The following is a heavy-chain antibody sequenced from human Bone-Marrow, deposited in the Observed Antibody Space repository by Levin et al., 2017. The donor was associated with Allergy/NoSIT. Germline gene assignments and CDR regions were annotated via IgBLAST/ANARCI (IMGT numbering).Heavy chain of an antibody. CDR2: ISDDGSNT. J-gene: IGHJ6*02. CDR3: AKDPRLLWLGDLLGPKYYNGMDV. V-gene: IGHV3-30*18. CDR1: EFTFSSYA. Sequence: QSGGSLRLSCAASEFTFSSYAMHWVRQAPGKGLEWVALISDDGSNTYYTDSVKGRFTISRDNSKSALYLQMNSLRAEDTAVYFCAKDPRLLWLGDLLGPKYYNGMDVWGQGTTVTVSS. D-gene: IGHD3-10*01.